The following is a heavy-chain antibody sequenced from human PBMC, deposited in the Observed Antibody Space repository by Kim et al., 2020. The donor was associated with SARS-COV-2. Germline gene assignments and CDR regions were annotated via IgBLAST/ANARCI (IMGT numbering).Heavy chain of an antibody. Sequence: SETLSLTCTVSGGSISSSSYYWGWIRQPPGKGLEWIGSIYYSGSTYYNPSHKSRVTISVDTSKNQCSLKLSSVTAADTAVYYCARVAAAGTWWFDPWGQGTLVTVSS. V-gene: IGHV4-39*07. CDR3: ARVAAAGTWWFDP. CDR2: IYYSGST. CDR1: GGSISSSSYY. J-gene: IGHJ5*02. D-gene: IGHD6-13*01.